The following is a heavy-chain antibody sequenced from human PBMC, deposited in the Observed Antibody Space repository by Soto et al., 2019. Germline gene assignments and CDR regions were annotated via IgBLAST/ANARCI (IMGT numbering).Heavy chain of an antibody. D-gene: IGHD2-15*01. J-gene: IGHJ4*02. CDR2: IYSDGSST. CDR1: GFTFSSYW. V-gene: IGHV3-74*01. CDR3: VRTSLVVAAATREDY. Sequence: PGGSLRLSCAASGFTFSSYWMHWVRQAPGKGLVWVSRIYSDGSSTSYADSVKGRFTISRDNAKNTLYLQMNSLRAEDTAVYYCVRTSLVVAAATREDYWGQGTLVTVSS.